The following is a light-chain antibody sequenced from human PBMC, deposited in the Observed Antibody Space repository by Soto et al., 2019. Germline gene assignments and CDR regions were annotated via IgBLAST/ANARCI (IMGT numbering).Light chain of an antibody. J-gene: IGKJ5*01. V-gene: IGKV4-1*01. CDR3: QQYYSIPIT. CDR1: QSVLSSSNNKNN. Sequence: DIAMTQSPDSLAVSLGERATFNCKSSQSVLSSSNNKNNLAWYQQKPGQPPTLLIYWASTRESGVPDRFSGNGSGTDFTLTISSLQAEDVAVYYCQQYYSIPITFGQGTRLEIK. CDR2: WAS.